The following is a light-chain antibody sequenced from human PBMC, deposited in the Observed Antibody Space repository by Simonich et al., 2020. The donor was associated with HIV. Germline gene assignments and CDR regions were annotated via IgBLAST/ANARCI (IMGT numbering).Light chain of an antibody. V-gene: IGKV1-39*01. CDR3: QQSYRTPYT. CDR2: KAS. CDR1: EKISKW. J-gene: IGKJ2*01. Sequence: DIQMTQSPSTLSASVGDRVTITCRASEKISKWLAWYQQKPGKAPKLLIYKASSLQSGVPSRFSVSGSGTDFTLTISSLQPEDFATYDCQQSYRTPYTFGQGTKLEIK.